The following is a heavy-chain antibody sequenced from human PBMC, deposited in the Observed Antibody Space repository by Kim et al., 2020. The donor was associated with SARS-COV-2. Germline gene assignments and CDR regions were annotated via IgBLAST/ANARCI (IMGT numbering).Heavy chain of an antibody. CDR2: ISYDGSNK. CDR3: ANPAD. V-gene: IGHV3-30-3*01. J-gene: IGHJ4*02. CDR1: GFTFSSYA. Sequence: GGSLRLSCAASGFTFSSYAMHWVRQAPGKGLEWVAVISYDGSNKYYADSVKGRFTISRDNSRNTLYLQMNSLRAEDTAVYYCANPADWGQGTLVTVSS.